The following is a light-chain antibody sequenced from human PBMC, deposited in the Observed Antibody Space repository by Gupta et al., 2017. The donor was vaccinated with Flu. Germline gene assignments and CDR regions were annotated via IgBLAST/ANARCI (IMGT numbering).Light chain of an antibody. J-gene: IGLJ1*01. Sequence: QSVLTQPPSVSAAPGHKVTISCSGSISTIGNNYVSWYQQLPGAAPKLLIYDNNKRPSGIPDRFSGSKSGTSATLGITGLQTGDEADYYCGTWDSGLSARYVFGTGTKVTVL. CDR1: ISTIGNNY. CDR3: GTWDSGLSARYV. V-gene: IGLV1-51*01. CDR2: DNN.